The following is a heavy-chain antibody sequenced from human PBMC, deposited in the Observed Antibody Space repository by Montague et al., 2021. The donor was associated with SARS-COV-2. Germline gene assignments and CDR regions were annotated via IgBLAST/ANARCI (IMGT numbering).Heavy chain of an antibody. J-gene: IGHJ5*02. CDR2: ISDSCGIP. V-gene: IGHV3-23*01. Sequence: SLRLSGAASGFTFSHYAMSWVRLAPGKGLEWVSIISDSCGIPYYSDSVXVRFTISRDNSKNTLYLQMNSLRAEDTAVYYCAKKVVGPTNNWFDPWGQGTLVTVSS. D-gene: IGHD1-14*01. CDR1: GFTFSHYA. CDR3: AKKVVGPTNNWFDP.